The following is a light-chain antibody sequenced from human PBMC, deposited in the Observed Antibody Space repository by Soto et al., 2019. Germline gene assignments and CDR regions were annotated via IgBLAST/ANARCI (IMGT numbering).Light chain of an antibody. J-gene: IGKJ2*01. CDR3: HTYNSYSLHT. CDR1: QSVSRR. V-gene: IGKV1-5*01. CDR2: DAS. Sequence: DIQMAQSPSTLSASVGDRITITCRASQSVSRRLAWYQQKPGKAPKLLIYDASSLESGVPSRFSGRGSGTEITLTISSLQPDDCATYYCHTYNSYSLHTFGQGT.